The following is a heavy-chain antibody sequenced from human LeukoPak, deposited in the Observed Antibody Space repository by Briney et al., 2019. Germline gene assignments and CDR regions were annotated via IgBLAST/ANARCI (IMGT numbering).Heavy chain of an antibody. J-gene: IGHJ6*03. CDR2: IIPIFGTA. D-gene: IGHD3-16*01. CDR3: ARVPLGSSYMDV. CDR1: GGTFSSYA. Sequence: ASVKVSCKASGGTFSSYAISWVRQAPGQGLEWMGGIIPIFGTANYAQKFQGRVTITADESTSTAYMELSSLRSEDTAVYYCARVPLGSSYMDVWGKGTTVTVSS. V-gene: IGHV1-69*01.